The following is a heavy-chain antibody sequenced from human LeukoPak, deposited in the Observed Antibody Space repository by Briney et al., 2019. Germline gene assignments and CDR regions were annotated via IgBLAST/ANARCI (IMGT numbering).Heavy chain of an antibody. CDR3: ATVGATNFDY. D-gene: IGHD1-26*01. CDR2: ISSNGGST. J-gene: IGHJ4*02. V-gene: IGHV3-64*01. CDR1: GFTFSSYA. Sequence: GGSLRLSCAASGFTFSSYAMHWVRQAPGKGLEYVSAISSNGGSTYYANSVKGRFTISRDNSKNTLYLQMGSLRAEDMAVYYCATVGATNFDYWGQGTLVTVSS.